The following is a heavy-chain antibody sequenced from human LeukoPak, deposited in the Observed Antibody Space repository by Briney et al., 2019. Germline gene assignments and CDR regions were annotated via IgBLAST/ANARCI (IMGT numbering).Heavy chain of an antibody. Sequence: PGGSLRLSCAASGFTFSSYWMSWVRQAPGKGLEWVANIKQDGSEKYYVDSVKGRFTISRENAKNSLYLQMNSLRAEDTAVYYCARESYYYDSSGYLLNWGQGTLVTVSS. D-gene: IGHD3-22*01. J-gene: IGHJ4*02. V-gene: IGHV3-7*01. CDR2: IKQDGSEK. CDR1: GFTFSSYW. CDR3: ARESYYYDSSGYLLN.